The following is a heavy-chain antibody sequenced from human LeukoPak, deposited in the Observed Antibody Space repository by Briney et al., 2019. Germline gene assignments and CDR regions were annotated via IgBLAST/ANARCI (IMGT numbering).Heavy chain of an antibody. CDR2: ISGSGGST. Sequence: GSLRLSCAASGFTVSSNYMSWVRQAPGKGLEWVSVISGSGGSTYYADSVKGRFTISRDSSKNTLYLQMNSLRAEDTAVYYCAGYNCSSTRCYTGGFDYWGQGTLVTVSS. V-gene: IGHV3-23*01. CDR1: GFTVSSNY. J-gene: IGHJ4*02. CDR3: AGYNCSSTRCYTGGFDY. D-gene: IGHD2-2*02.